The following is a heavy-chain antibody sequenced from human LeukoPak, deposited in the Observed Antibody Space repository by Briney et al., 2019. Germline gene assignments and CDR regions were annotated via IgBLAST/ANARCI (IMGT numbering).Heavy chain of an antibody. D-gene: IGHD3-9*01. CDR1: GFTFNTFN. CDR3: ARGHYDVLAASYKWTPDY. V-gene: IGHV3-21*01. J-gene: IGHJ4*02. Sequence: GGSLRLSCAASGFTFNTFNMNWVRQAPGKGLEWVSSITSGGDYIYYADSVKGRFTTSRDNAKNSLSLQPNSLRVEDTAVYYCARGHYDVLAASYKWTPDYWGQGTLVTVSS. CDR2: ITSGGDYI.